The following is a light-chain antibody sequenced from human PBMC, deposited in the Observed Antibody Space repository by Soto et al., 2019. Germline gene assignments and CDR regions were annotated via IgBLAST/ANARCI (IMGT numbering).Light chain of an antibody. CDR1: EGFLHTNGKTY. V-gene: IGKV2D-29*01. CDR3: MPSVQLPLT. CDR2: EVS. J-gene: IGKJ4*01. Sequence: DIVMTQTPLSLYVTPGQPASISCNSSEGFLHTNGKTYFYWYLQRPGQPPQPLIYEVSSRFSGVTARFSGSGSGTDFTLKISRVEDEDVRVYYCMPSVQLPLTFGDGTQVDIK.